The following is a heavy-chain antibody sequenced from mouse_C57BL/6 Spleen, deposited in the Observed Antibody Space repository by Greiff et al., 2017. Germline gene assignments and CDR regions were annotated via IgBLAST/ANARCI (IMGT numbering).Heavy chain of an antibody. J-gene: IGHJ1*03. Sequence: EVQLQQSGTVLARPGASVKMSCKTSGYTFTSYWMHWVKQRPGQGLDWIGAIYPGNSDTSYNQKFKGKAKLTAVTSASTAYMELSSLTNEDSAVYYCTRWGDGSYWYFDVWGTGTTVTVSS. CDR3: TRWGDGSYWYFDV. CDR1: GYTFTSYW. CDR2: IYPGNSDT. V-gene: IGHV1-5*01. D-gene: IGHD2-3*01.